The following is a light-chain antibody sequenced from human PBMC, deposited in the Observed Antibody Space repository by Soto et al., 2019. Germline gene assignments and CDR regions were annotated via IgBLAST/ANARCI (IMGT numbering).Light chain of an antibody. V-gene: IGLV2-14*01. CDR1: SSDIGGYNF. CDR3: SSSTTSSTPVV. J-gene: IGLJ2*01. CDR2: EVN. Sequence: QSALTQPASVSGSPGQSITISCTGTSSDIGGYNFVSWYQHHPGKAPKLMIYEVNNRPSGVSSRFSGSKSGNTASLTISGLHTEDEADYYCSSSTTSSTPVVFGGGTKLTVL.